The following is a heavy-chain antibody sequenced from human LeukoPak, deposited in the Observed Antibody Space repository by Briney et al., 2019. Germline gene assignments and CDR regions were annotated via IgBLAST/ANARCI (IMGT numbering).Heavy chain of an antibody. D-gene: IGHD5-12*01. J-gene: IGHJ4*02. V-gene: IGHV4-39*07. CDR2: INYSGGT. Sequence: SETLSLTCTVSGGSINSSSYYWGWIRQSPGKGLEWIASINYSGGTYYNPSLKSRVTISIDTTKNQFSLKLNSVTAADKAVYYCARDEGGGYMYFDYWGQGTLVTVSS. CDR1: GGSINSSSYY. CDR3: ARDEGGGYMYFDY.